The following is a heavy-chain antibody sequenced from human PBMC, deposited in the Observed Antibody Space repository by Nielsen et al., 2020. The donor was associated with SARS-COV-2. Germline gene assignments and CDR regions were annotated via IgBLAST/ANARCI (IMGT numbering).Heavy chain of an antibody. Sequence: GESLKISCATSGFTFSNYEMNWVRQAPGKGLEWVSALSGTGGSTYYADSVKGRFTIFRDNSKNTLYLQMDSLRAEDSAVYYCAKDHDFWSGYLDYWGQGTLLSVSS. CDR2: LSGTGGST. V-gene: IGHV3-23*01. CDR1: GFTFSNYE. J-gene: IGHJ4*02. D-gene: IGHD3-3*01. CDR3: AKDHDFWSGYLDY.